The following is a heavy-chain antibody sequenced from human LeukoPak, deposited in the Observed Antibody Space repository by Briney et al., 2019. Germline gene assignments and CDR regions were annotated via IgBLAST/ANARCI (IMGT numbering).Heavy chain of an antibody. CDR3: ARGGYYYDSSGYYYLAFDI. CDR2: MNPNSGNT. D-gene: IGHD3-22*01. J-gene: IGHJ3*02. V-gene: IGHV1-8*01. Sequence: ASVKVSCKASGYTFTSYDINWVRQATGQGLEWMGWMNPNSGNTGYAQKFQGRVTMTRNTSISTAYMELSSLRSEDTAVYYCARGGYYYDSSGYYYLAFDIWGQGTMATVSS. CDR1: GYTFTSYD.